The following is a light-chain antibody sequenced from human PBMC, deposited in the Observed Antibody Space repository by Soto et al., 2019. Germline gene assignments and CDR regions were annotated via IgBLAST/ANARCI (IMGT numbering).Light chain of an antibody. CDR2: KAS. CDR3: QQYNSYLYT. CDR1: QSISSW. J-gene: IGKJ2*01. V-gene: IGKV1-5*03. Sequence: DIQMTQSPSTLSASVGDRVTITCRASQSISSWLAWYQQKPGKAPKLLIYKASSLESGVPSRFSGSGSWTEFTLTISSLQPDDFATYYGQQYNSYLYTFGQGTKLEIK.